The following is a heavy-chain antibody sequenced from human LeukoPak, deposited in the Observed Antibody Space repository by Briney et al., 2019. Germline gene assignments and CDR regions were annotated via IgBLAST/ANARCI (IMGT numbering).Heavy chain of an antibody. Sequence: GRSLRLSCAASGFTFSSYAMHWVRQAPGKGLEWVAVISYDGSNKYYADSVKGRFTISRDNAKNSLYLQMNSLRAEDTAVYYCARGSYSSGWFSVPDYWGQGTLVTVSS. CDR3: ARGSYSSGWFSVPDY. CDR2: ISYDGSNK. V-gene: IGHV3-30*04. J-gene: IGHJ4*02. D-gene: IGHD6-19*01. CDR1: GFTFSSYA.